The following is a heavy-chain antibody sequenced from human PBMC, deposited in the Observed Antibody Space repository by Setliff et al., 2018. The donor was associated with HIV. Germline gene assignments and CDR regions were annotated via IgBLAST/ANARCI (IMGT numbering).Heavy chain of an antibody. CDR1: GGSISRGGFY. Sequence: PSETLSLTCTVSGGSISRGGFYWTWIRQHPGKGLEWIGYIYYSWSTYYNPSLKSRLTISLDTSKNQFSLKLTSVTAADTAVYYCARDNPPFGVASSYYYGMDVWGQGTTVTVSS. CDR3: ARDNPPFGVASSYYYGMDV. CDR2: IYYSWST. D-gene: IGHD3-3*01. V-gene: IGHV4-31*03. J-gene: IGHJ6*02.